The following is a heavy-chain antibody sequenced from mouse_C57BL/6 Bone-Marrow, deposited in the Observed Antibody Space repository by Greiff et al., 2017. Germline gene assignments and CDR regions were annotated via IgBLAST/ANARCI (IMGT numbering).Heavy chain of an antibody. CDR1: GFTFSDYY. V-gene: IGHV5-16*01. CDR3: ARGEIYYGNYDYAMDY. D-gene: IGHD2-1*01. J-gene: IGHJ4*01. Sequence: EVQVVESEGGLVQPGSSMKLSCTASGFTFSDYYMAWVRQVPEKGLEWVANINYDGSSTYYLDSLKSRFIFPRDNAKNIPYLQRSRLKSEDTATYYCARGEIYYGNYDYAMDYWGQGTSVTVSS. CDR2: INYDGSST.